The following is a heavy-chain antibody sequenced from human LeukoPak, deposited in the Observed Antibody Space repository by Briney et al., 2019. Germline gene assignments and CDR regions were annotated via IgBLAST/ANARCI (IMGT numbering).Heavy chain of an antibody. J-gene: IGHJ4*02. CDR3: AKQRYGGEDY. V-gene: IGHV3-7*01. Sequence: GGSLRLSCAASGFTFSSYWMSWVRQAPGKGLEWVANIKQDGSEKYYVDSLKGRFIISRDNAKNSLYLQMNSLRAEDTAVYYCAKQRYGGEDYWGQGTLVTVSS. D-gene: IGHD3-16*01. CDR2: IKQDGSEK. CDR1: GFTFSSYW.